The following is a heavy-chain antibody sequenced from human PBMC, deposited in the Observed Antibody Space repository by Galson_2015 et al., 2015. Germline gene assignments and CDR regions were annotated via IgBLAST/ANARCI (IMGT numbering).Heavy chain of an antibody. J-gene: IGHJ6*02. V-gene: IGHV1-58*01. CDR3: AADRSGYDSGMDV. D-gene: IGHD5-12*01. Sequence: SVKVSCKASGFTFTSSAVQWVRQARGQRLEWIGWIVVGSGNTNYAQKFQERVTITRDMSTSTAYMELSSLRSEDTAVYYCAADRSGYDSGMDVWGQGTTVTVS. CDR1: GFTFTSSA. CDR2: IVVGSGNT.